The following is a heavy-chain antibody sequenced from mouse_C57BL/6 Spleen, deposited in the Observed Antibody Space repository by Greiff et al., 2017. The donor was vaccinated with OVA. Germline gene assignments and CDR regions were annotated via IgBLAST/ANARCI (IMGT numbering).Heavy chain of an antibody. Sequence: QVQLQQPGAELVRPGTSVKLSCKASGYTFTSYWMNWVKQRPGQGLEWIGVIDPSDSYTNYNQKFKGKATLTVDTSSSTAYMQLSSLTSEDSAVYYCARRTGSFDYWGQGTTLTVSS. CDR1: GYTFTSYW. CDR2: IDPSDSYT. V-gene: IGHV1-59*01. CDR3: ARRTGSFDY. J-gene: IGHJ2*01. D-gene: IGHD4-1*01.